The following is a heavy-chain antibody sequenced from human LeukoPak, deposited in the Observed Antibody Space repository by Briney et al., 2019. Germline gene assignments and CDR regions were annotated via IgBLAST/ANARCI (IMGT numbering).Heavy chain of an antibody. D-gene: IGHD3-3*01. J-gene: IGHJ6*02. CDR2: IYYSGST. V-gene: IGHV4-61*01. Sequence: SETLSLTCTVSGGSVSSGSYYWRWIRQPPGTGLEWIGYIYYSGSTNYNPSLKSRVTISVDTSKNQFSLKLSSVTAADTAVYYCAREGPSFWSGPDYGMDVWGQGTTVTVSS. CDR1: GGSVSSGSYY. CDR3: AREGPSFWSGPDYGMDV.